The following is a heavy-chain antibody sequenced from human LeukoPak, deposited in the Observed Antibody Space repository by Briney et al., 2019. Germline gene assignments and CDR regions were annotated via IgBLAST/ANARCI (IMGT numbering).Heavy chain of an antibody. Sequence: ASVKVSCKASGYTFTSYGISWVRQAPGQGLEWMGWISAYNGNTNYAQKLQGRVTMTTDTSTSTAYMELRRLRSDDTAVYYCARVTMVRGVTMSWFDPWGQGTLVTVSS. J-gene: IGHJ5*02. V-gene: IGHV1-18*01. CDR2: ISAYNGNT. CDR3: ARVTMVRGVTMSWFDP. CDR1: GYTFTSYG. D-gene: IGHD3-10*01.